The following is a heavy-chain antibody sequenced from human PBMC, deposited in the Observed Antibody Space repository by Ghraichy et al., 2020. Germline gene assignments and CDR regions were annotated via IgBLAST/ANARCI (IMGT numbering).Heavy chain of an antibody. CDR1: GFTFSGST. CDR3: ARDSSTFSY. Sequence: GALRLSCGASGFTFSGSTMSWVRQAPGKGLEWVSSITRPSNTIYYAASVKCRFTISRDNAKNSLFLQMNSLRDEDTAVYYCARDSSTFSYWGQGTLVTVSS. D-gene: IGHD2-2*01. V-gene: IGHV3-48*02. CDR2: ITRPSNTI. J-gene: IGHJ4*02.